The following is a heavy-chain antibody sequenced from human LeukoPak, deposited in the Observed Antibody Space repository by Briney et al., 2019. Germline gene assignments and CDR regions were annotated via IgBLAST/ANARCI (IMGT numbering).Heavy chain of an antibody. CDR3: ARDRGPYSGYDSYYFDY. V-gene: IGHV4-31*03. J-gene: IGHJ4*02. D-gene: IGHD5-12*01. Sequence: SETLSLTCTVSGGSISSGGYYWSWIRQRPGKGLEWIGYIYYSGSTYYNPSLKSRVTISVDTSKNQFSLKLSSVTAADTAVYYCARDRGPYSGYDSYYFDYWGQGTLVTVSS. CDR1: GGSISSGGYY. CDR2: IYYSGST.